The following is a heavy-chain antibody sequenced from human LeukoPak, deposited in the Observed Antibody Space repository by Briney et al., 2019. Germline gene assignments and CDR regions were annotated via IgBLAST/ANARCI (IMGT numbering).Heavy chain of an antibody. CDR1: GFTFSSYA. V-gene: IGHV3-64D*06. CDR2: ISSNGGST. CDR3: VKSYSSSWPAFDY. Sequence: GGSLRLSCSASGFTFSSYAMHWVRQAPGKGLEYVSAISSNGGSTYYADSVKGRFTISRDNSKNTLYLQMSSLRAEDTAVYYFVKSYSSSWPAFDYWGQGTLVTVSS. J-gene: IGHJ4*02. D-gene: IGHD6-13*01.